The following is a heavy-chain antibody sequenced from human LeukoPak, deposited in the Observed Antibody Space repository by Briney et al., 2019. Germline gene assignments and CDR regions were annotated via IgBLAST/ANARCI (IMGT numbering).Heavy chain of an antibody. CDR2: ISAYNGNT. D-gene: IGHD1-26*01. J-gene: IGHJ4*02. Sequence: ASVKVSCKASGYTFTSYGISWVRQAPGQGLEWMGWISAYNGNTNYAQKLQGRVTMTTDTSTSTAYMELRSLRSDDTAVYYCARDAPGIVGAIGFDYWGQGTLVTVSS. CDR1: GYTFTSYG. V-gene: IGHV1-18*01. CDR3: ARDAPGIVGAIGFDY.